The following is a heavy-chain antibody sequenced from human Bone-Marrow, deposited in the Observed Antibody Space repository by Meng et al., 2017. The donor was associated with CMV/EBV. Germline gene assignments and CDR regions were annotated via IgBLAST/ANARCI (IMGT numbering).Heavy chain of an antibody. J-gene: IGHJ4*02. CDR2: IRHDGGLR. CDR3: AKGPYDSGPFDY. CDR1: GFNFSTSG. V-gene: IGHV3-30*02. D-gene: IGHD3-22*01. Sequence: GGSLRLSCEASGFNFSTSGMNWVRQAPGKGLEWMTFIRHDGGLRFYADSVKGRFTISRDNSKNTVYLQMNSLRPEDTAVYYCAKGPYDSGPFDYWGQGKMVNVSS.